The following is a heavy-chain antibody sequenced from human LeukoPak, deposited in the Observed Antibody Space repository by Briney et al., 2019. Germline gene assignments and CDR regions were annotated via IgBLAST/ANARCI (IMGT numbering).Heavy chain of an antibody. D-gene: IGHD3-10*01. V-gene: IGHV4-59*01. J-gene: IGHJ4*02. Sequence: PSETLSLTCTVSGGSISSYYWGWIRNPPGKGREWIGYIYYTGSTNCNPSLRSRVTISVDSSKNQFSLKVNSVTAADTAVYYCARGDYFGSGLGDWGQGTLVTVSS. CDR2: IYYTGST. CDR1: GGSISSYY. CDR3: ARGDYFGSGLGD.